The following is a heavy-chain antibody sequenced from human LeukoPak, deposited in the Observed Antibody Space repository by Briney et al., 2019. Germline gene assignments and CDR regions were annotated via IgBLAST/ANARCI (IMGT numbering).Heavy chain of an antibody. D-gene: IGHD2-2*01. CDR2: INHSGST. J-gene: IGHJ4*02. V-gene: IGHV4-34*01. Sequence: SETLSLTCAVYGGSFSGYYWSWIRQPPGKGLEWIGEINHSGSTNYNPSLKSRVTISVDTSKNQFSLKLSSVTAADTAVYYCARGPPAIFDYWGQGTLVTVSS. CDR3: ARGPPAIFDY. CDR1: GGSFSGYY.